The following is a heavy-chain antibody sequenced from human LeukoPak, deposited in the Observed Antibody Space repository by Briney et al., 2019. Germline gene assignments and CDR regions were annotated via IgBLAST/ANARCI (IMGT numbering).Heavy chain of an antibody. D-gene: IGHD2/OR15-2a*01. CDR3: AKERSFGTCLGDY. V-gene: IGHV3-23*01. CDR1: GFTFSSYA. CDR2: IGGSGGGT. Sequence: PGGSLRHSCAASGFTFSSYAMTWVRQAPGKGLEWVSAIGGSGGGTYYADSVKGRFTISRDNSKNTLYLQMNSLRAEDTAVYYCAKERSFGTCLGDYWGQGTLVTVSS. J-gene: IGHJ4*02.